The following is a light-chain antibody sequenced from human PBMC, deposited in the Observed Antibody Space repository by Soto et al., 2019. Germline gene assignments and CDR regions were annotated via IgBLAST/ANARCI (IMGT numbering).Light chain of an antibody. CDR1: SSDVGGYNY. J-gene: IGLJ1*01. CDR3: SSYTSNSTLNYV. CDR2: DVS. V-gene: IGLV2-14*01. Sequence: QSVLTQPASVSGSPGQSITISCTGTSSDVGGYNYVSWYQQHPGKAPKLMIYDVSNRPSGVSNRFSGSKSGNTASLTISGLQAEDEADYYSSSYTSNSTLNYVFGTVTKVTVL.